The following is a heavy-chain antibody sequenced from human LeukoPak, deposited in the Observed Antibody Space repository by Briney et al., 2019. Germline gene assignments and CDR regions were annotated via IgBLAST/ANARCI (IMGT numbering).Heavy chain of an antibody. D-gene: IGHD2-2*01. J-gene: IGHJ4*02. Sequence: HAGGSLILSCAASGFTFSSYWIHWVRQAPGKGLVWVSCISSDGSQTRYADSVKGRFTVSRDNAKNTLYLQMNSLRAEDTAVYYCARDTAMRSDYWGQGTLVTVSP. V-gene: IGHV3-74*01. CDR1: GFTFSSYW. CDR3: ARDTAMRSDY. CDR2: ISSDGSQT.